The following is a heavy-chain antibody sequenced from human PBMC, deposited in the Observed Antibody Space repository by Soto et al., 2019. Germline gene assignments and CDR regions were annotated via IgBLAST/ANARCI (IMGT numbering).Heavy chain of an antibody. D-gene: IGHD2-2*01. CDR2: IYYSGST. CDR1: GGSVSSYY. CDR3: ARDSGDYQGAFDI. Sequence: AETLSLTCTVSGGSVSSYYWSWIRQPPGKGPEWIAYIYYSGSTNYNPSLKSRVTISVYTSKNQFSLKLSSVTAADTAVYYCARDSGDYQGAFDIWGQGTMVTVSS. V-gene: IGHV4-59*02. J-gene: IGHJ3*02.